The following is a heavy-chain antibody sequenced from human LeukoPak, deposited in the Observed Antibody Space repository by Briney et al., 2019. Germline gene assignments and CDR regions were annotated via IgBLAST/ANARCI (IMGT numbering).Heavy chain of an antibody. CDR2: MNPNSGNT. D-gene: IGHD7-27*01. CDR1: GYTFTSYA. J-gene: IGHJ6*03. V-gene: IGHV1-8*03. CDR3: ARGRGKLGSYYMDV. Sequence: GASVRVSCKASGYTFTSYAMNWVRQAPGQGLEWMGWMNPNSGNTGYAQKFQGRVTITRNTSISTAYMELSSLRSEDTAVYYCARGRGKLGSYYMDVWGKGTTVTVSS.